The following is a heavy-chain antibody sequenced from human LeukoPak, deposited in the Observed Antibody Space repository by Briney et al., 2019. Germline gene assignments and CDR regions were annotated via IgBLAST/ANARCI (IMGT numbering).Heavy chain of an antibody. J-gene: IGHJ4*02. V-gene: IGHV3-23*01. CDR2: ISGGGEST. D-gene: IGHD2-2*01. CDR3: AKGEGGYCSSTSCSTFFDY. Sequence: PGGSLRLSCAASGFTFSSYAMNWVRQAPGEGLEWVSAISGGGESTYYADSVKGRFTISRDNSKNTLYLQMNSLRAEDTAVYYCAKGEGGYCSSTSCSTFFDYWGQGTLVTVSS. CDR1: GFTFSSYA.